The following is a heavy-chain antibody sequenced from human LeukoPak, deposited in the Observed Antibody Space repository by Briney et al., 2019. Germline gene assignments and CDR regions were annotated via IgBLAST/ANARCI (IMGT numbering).Heavy chain of an antibody. J-gene: IGHJ4*02. V-gene: IGHV4-59*01. Sequence: PSETLSLTCTVSGGSISSYYWSWIRQPPGKGLEWIGYIYYSGSTNYNPSLKSRVTISVDTSKNQLSLKLGSVTAADTAVYYCARQPLNSGSYFDYWGQGTLVTVSS. D-gene: IGHD1-26*01. CDR2: IYYSGST. CDR1: GGSISSYY. CDR3: ARQPLNSGSYFDY.